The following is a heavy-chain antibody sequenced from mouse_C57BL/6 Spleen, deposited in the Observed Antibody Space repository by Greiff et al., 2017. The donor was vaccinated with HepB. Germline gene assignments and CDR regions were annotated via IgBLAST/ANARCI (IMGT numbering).Heavy chain of an antibody. CDR3: AGEVPNYDYGRYYFDY. CDR1: GYAFSSYW. D-gene: IGHD2-4*01. CDR2: IYPGDGDT. Sequence: VQLQQSGAELVKPGASVKISCKASGYAFSSYWMNWVKQRPGKGLEWIGQIYPGDGDTNYNGKFKGKATLTADKSSSTAYMQLSSLTSEDSAVYFCAGEVPNYDYGRYYFDYWGQGTTLTVSS. J-gene: IGHJ2*01. V-gene: IGHV1-80*01.